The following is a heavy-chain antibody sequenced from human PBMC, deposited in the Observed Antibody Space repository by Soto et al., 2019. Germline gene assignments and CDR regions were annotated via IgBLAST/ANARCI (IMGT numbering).Heavy chain of an antibody. J-gene: IGHJ6*02. Sequence: SETLSLTCTVSGGSISSGGYYWSWIRQHPGKGLEWIGYIYYSGSTYYNPSLKSRVTISVDTSKNQSSLKLSSVTAADTAVYYCAISREQDYYYYYGMDVWGQGTTVTVSS. CDR2: IYYSGST. V-gene: IGHV4-31*03. CDR3: AISREQDYYYYYGMDV. CDR1: GGSISSGGYY.